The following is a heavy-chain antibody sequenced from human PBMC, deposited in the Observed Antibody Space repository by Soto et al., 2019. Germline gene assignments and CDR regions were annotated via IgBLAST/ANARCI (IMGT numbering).Heavy chain of an antibody. CDR3: ASSSKRWLQFDY. V-gene: IGHV1-18*04. CDR2: ISAYNGNT. Sequence: ASVKVSCKASGYTFTSYGISWVRQAPGQGLEWMGWISAYNGNTNYAQKLQGRVTMTTDTSTSTAYMELRSLRSDDTAVYYCASSSKRWLQFDYWGQGTLVTVSS. D-gene: IGHD5-12*01. J-gene: IGHJ4*02. CDR1: GYTFTSYG.